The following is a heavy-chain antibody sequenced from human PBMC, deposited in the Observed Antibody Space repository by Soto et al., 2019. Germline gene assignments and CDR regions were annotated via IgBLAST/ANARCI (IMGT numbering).Heavy chain of an antibody. CDR2: IYYTGST. D-gene: IGHD3-16*01. CDR3: ARRWGDAFDI. CDR1: GGSISSYY. Sequence: QVQLQESGPGLVKPSETLSLTCTVSGGSISSYYWSWIRQPPGKGLEWIWYIYYTGSTNYNPSLKSRVTISVDTSKTQFSLKLSSVTAADTAVYYCARRWGDAFDIWGQGTMVTVSS. J-gene: IGHJ3*02. V-gene: IGHV4-59*08.